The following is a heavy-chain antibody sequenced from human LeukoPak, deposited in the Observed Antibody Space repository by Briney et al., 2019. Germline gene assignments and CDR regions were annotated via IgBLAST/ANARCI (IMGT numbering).Heavy chain of an antibody. CDR3: ARDTPGYSSEFDF. CDR2: INPNNGDT. Sequence: SVKVACKTSGYTFTGFFMHWVRQAPGQGLGWMGWINPNNGDTNFAQRFQGRVTLTRDTSIRPAYMELSRLTSDATALYYCARDTPGYSSEFDFWGQGTLVTVSS. V-gene: IGHV1-2*02. J-gene: IGHJ4*02. D-gene: IGHD6-19*01. CDR1: GYTFTGFF.